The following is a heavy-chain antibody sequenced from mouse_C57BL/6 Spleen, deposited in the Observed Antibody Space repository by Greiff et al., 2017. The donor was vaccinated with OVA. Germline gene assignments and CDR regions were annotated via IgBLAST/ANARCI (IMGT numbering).Heavy chain of an antibody. D-gene: IGHD1-1*01. Sequence: VKLQQSGPGLVQPSQSLSITCTVSGFSLTSYGVHWVRQSPGKGLEWLGVIWSGGSTDYNAAFISRLSISKDNSKSQVFFKMNSLQADDTAIYYCARGLITTVVAPFDYWGQGTTLTVSS. CDR1: GFSLTSYG. CDR3: ARGLITTVVAPFDY. J-gene: IGHJ2*01. CDR2: IWSGGST. V-gene: IGHV2-2*01.